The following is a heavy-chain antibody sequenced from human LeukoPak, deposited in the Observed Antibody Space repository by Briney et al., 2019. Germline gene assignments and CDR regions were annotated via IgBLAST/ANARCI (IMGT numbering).Heavy chain of an antibody. CDR3: VKDRPTWPIDY. CDR1: GFTFSAYA. J-gene: IGHJ4*02. Sequence: GGSLRLSCAASGFTFSAYAMAWVRQAPGKGLEWVSGISGNSAGTYSADSVKGRSTISRDNPKNTLYLQTNSLRVDDTAIYYCVKDRPTWPIDYWGRGIVVTVSS. D-gene: IGHD5-12*01. V-gene: IGHV3-23*01. CDR2: ISGNSAGT.